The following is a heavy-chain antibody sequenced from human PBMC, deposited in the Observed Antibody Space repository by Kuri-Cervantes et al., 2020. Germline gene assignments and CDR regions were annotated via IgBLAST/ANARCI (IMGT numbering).Heavy chain of an antibody. Sequence: GESLKISCAASGFTFSSYGMHWVRQAPGKGLEWVSYISSSSSTIYYADSVKGRFTISRDNAKNSLYLQMNSPRAEDTAVYYCARRVAPRASDIWGQGTMVTVSS. CDR3: ARRVAPRASDI. CDR1: GFTFSSYG. D-gene: IGHD3-3*01. J-gene: IGHJ3*02. V-gene: IGHV3-48*01. CDR2: ISSSSSTI.